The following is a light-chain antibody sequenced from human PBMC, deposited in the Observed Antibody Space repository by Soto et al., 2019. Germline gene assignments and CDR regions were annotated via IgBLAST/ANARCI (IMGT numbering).Light chain of an antibody. CDR3: QQLNSYLLRT. V-gene: IGKV1-9*01. CDR1: QGISSY. J-gene: IGKJ1*01. Sequence: DIPLTQSPSFLSASVGDRVTITCRASQGISSYLAWYQQKPGKAPKLLIYAASTLQSGVPSRFSGSGSGTEFTLTISSLQPEDFATYYCQQLNSYLLRTFGQGTKVEIK. CDR2: AAS.